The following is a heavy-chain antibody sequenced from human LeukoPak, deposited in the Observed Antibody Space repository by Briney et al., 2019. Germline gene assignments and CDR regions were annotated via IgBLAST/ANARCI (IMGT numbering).Heavy chain of an antibody. D-gene: IGHD4/OR15-4a*01. CDR2: ISWNSFTI. V-gene: IGHV3-9*01. CDR3: ARRAGAYSHPYDY. CDR1: GFTFDDYA. J-gene: IGHJ4*02. Sequence: PGGSLRLSCAASGFTFDDYAMHWVRQAPGKGLEWVSGISWNSFTIGYADSVKGRFTISRDNAKNSLYLQMNSLRVEDTALYYCARRAGAYSHPYDYWGQGTLVTVSS.